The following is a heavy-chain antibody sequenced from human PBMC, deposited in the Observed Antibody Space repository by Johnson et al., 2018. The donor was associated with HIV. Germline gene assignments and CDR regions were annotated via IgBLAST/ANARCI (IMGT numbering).Heavy chain of an antibody. CDR3: TTEAPTLLRAFDI. Sequence: VQLVESGGGLVQPGGSLRLSCAASGFTFSSYDMHWVRQATGKGLEWVSAIGTAGDTYYPGSVKGRFTISRENAKNSLYLQMNSLKTEDTAVYYCTTEAPTLLRAFDIWGQGTMVTVSS. CDR2: IGTAGDT. J-gene: IGHJ3*02. V-gene: IGHV3-13*01. CDR1: GFTFSSYD.